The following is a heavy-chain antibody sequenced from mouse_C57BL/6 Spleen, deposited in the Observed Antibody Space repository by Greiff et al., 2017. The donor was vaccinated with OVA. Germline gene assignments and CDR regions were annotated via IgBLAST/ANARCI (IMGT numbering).Heavy chain of an antibody. CDR1: GFTFSSYA. Sequence: DVMLVESGGGLVKPGGSLKLSCAASGFTFSSYAMSWVRQTPEKRLEWVATISDGGSYTYYPDNVKGRFTISRDNAKNNLYLQMSHLKSEDTAMYYCARGGIYYYAWFAYWGQGTLVTVSA. CDR3: ARGGIYYYAWFAY. D-gene: IGHD1-1*01. V-gene: IGHV5-4*03. J-gene: IGHJ3*01. CDR2: ISDGGSYT.